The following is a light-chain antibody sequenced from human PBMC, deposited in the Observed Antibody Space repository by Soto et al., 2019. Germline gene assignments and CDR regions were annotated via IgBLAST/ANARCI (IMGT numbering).Light chain of an antibody. CDR1: SSNIGINY. Sequence: QSVLTQPPSASGTPGQRVTISCSGSSSNIGINYVYWYQQRPGTAPKLLIYTNDQRPSGVPDRFSGSTSGTSASLAISGLRYEDEGDYYCAVWDDRMSAYVFGTGTKVTVL. V-gene: IGLV1-47*02. CDR3: AVWDDRMSAYV. J-gene: IGLJ1*01. CDR2: TND.